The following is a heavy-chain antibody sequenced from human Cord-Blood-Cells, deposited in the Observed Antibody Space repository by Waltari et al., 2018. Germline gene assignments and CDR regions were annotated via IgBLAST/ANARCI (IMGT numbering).Heavy chain of an antibody. J-gene: IGHJ4*02. CDR1: GYTFTGYY. D-gene: IGHD2-2*01. V-gene: IGHV1-2*02. CDR2: INPNSGGT. CDR3: AREGPNAPIVVVPAATQVIDY. Sequence: QVQLVQSGAEVKKPGASVKVSCRASGYTFTGYYMHWVRQDPGQGLEWMGWINPNSGGTNYAQKFQGRVTMTRDTSSSTAYMELSRLRSDDTAVYYCAREGPNAPIVVVPAATQVIDYWGQGTLVTVSS.